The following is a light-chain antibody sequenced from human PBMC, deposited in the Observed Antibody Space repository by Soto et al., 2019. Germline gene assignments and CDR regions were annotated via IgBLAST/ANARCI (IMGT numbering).Light chain of an antibody. CDR3: QQYNDWPPFN. J-gene: IGKJ3*01. Sequence: EVVMTQSPATLSVPPGERATPSCRSSQSVNDKVAWFQQKPGQAPRLLIIGASTTATGVPARFSGSGSGREFTLTISSLQSEDFAVYYCQQYNDWPPFNCGPGTKGDI. CDR1: QSVNDK. CDR2: GAS. V-gene: IGKV3-15*01.